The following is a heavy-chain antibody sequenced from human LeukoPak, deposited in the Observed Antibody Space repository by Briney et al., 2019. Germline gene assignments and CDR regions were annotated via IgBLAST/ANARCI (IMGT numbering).Heavy chain of an antibody. CDR3: ARDKGSSGSYYNIGDY. CDR2: IDPNSGGT. Sequence: GASVKVSCKASGYILTVHYIQWVRQAPGQGLEWMGWIDPNSGGTNYAQKFRGRVTMTRDTSISTAFMELSGLRSDDTAVYYCARDKGSSGSYYNIGDYWGQGTPVTVSS. J-gene: IGHJ4*02. D-gene: IGHD3-10*01. CDR1: GYILTVHY. V-gene: IGHV1-2*02.